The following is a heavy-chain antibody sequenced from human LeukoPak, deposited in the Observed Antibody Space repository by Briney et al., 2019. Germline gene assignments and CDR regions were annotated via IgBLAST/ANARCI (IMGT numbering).Heavy chain of an antibody. J-gene: IGHJ4*02. CDR3: ARGGPRWVDY. D-gene: IGHD5-24*01. V-gene: IGHV1-2*06. CDR1: GYTFTDYY. CDR2: INPNSGGT. Sequence: GASVKVSCKASGYTFTDYYMHWVRQAPGQELGWMGRINPNSGGTNYAQKFQGRVTMTRDTSISTAYMELSRLRSDDTAVYYCARGGPRWVDYWGQGTLVTVSS.